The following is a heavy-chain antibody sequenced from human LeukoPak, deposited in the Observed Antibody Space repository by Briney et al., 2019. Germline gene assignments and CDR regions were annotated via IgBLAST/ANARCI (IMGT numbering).Heavy chain of an antibody. J-gene: IGHJ5*02. Sequence: ASVKVSCKASGYTFTSYYMHWVRQAPGQGLEWMGIINPSGGSTSYAQKFQGRVTMTRDTSTSTVYMELSSLKASDTAMYYCVRWGGGYCRSTSCYAFGPWGQGTLVTVSS. CDR2: INPSGGST. V-gene: IGHV1-46*01. CDR3: VRWGGGYCRSTSCYAFGP. D-gene: IGHD2-2*01. CDR1: GYTFTSYY.